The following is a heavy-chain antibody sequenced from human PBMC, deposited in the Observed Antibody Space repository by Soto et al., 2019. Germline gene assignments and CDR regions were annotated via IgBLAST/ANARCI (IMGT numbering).Heavy chain of an antibody. CDR1: GYTFTSYD. CDR2: MNPNSGNT. J-gene: IGHJ6*03. D-gene: IGHD3-3*01. V-gene: IGHV1-8*01. Sequence: ASVKVSCKASGYTFTSYDINWVRQATGQGLEWMGSMNPNSGNTGYAQKFQGRVTMTRNTSISTAYMELSSLRSEDTAVYYCARALHRRFLEWLSGGYYYYYYMDVWGKGTTVTVSS. CDR3: ARALHRRFLEWLSGGYYYYYYMDV.